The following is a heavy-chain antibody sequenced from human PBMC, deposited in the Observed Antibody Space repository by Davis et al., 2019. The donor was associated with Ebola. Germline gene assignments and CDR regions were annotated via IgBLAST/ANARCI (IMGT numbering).Heavy chain of an antibody. CDR3: AREDQYNTFDY. CDR2: INQDGSGK. V-gene: IGHV3-7*01. D-gene: IGHD1-1*01. J-gene: IGHJ4*02. CDR1: GFSFSTYW. Sequence: PGGSLRLSCIVSGFSFSTYWMSWVRQAPGKGLEWVANINQDGSGKYYVDSVKGRFTISRDNVENSLYLQINSLRAEDTAVYYCAREDQYNTFDYWGQGALVTVSS.